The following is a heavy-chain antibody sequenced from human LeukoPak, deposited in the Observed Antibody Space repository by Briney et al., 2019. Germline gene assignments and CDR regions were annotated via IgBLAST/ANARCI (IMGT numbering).Heavy chain of an antibody. V-gene: IGHV4-59*08. CDR3: ARQVFGSGWYPNYFDY. J-gene: IGHJ4*02. Sequence: SETLPLTCTVSGGSISSYYWSWIRQPPGKGLEWIGYIYYSGSTNYNPSLKSRVTISVDTSKNQFSLKLSSVTAADTGVYYCARQVFGSGWYPNYFDYWGQGTLVTVSS. CDR2: IYYSGST. D-gene: IGHD6-19*01. CDR1: GGSISSYY.